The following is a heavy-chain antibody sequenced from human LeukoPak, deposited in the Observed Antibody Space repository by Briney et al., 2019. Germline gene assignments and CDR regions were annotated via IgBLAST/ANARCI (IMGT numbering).Heavy chain of an antibody. D-gene: IGHD2-21*01. CDR3: AKDRLLNCRGDCYIFDY. J-gene: IGHJ4*02. Sequence: PGGSLRLSCAASGFTFSSYGMGWVRQAPGKGLQWVSALSGRGGRTYYADSVKGRFTISRDNSKNTLYLQLNGLRTEDTALYYCAKDRLLNCRGDCYIFDYWGQGTLVTVSS. CDR2: LSGRGGRT. V-gene: IGHV3-23*01. CDR1: GFTFSSYG.